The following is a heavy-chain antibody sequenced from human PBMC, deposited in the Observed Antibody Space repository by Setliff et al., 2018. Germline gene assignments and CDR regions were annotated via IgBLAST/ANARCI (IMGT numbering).Heavy chain of an antibody. CDR1: GGSISSGGYY. Sequence: SETLSLTCTVSGGSISSGGYYWSWIRQHPGKGLEWIGYIYYSGSTYYNPSLKSRVTISVDMSKNQFSLRLNSVTAADTAVYFCARHRRPDYGDFISWYFDLWGRGTLVTVSS. D-gene: IGHD4-17*01. CDR3: ARHRRPDYGDFISWYFDL. V-gene: IGHV4-30-4*08. CDR2: IYYSGST. J-gene: IGHJ2*01.